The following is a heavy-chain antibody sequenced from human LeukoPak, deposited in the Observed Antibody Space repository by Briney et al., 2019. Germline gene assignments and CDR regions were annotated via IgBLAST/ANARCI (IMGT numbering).Heavy chain of an antibody. V-gene: IGHV1-8*01. Sequence: GASVKVSCKASGYTFTSYDINWVRQATGQGLEWMGWMNPNSGNTGYAQKFRGRVTMTRNTSISTAYMELSSLRSEDTAVYYCARDVAAAGYNWFDPWGQGTLVTVSS. CDR2: MNPNSGNT. CDR3: ARDVAAAGYNWFDP. CDR1: GYTFTSYD. J-gene: IGHJ5*02. D-gene: IGHD6-13*01.